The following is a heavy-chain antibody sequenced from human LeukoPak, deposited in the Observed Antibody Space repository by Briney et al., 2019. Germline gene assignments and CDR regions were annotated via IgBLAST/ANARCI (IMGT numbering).Heavy chain of an antibody. D-gene: IGHD1-20*01. CDR1: GYTFTGYY. Sequence: SVKVSCKASGYTFTGYYMHWVRQAPGQGLEWMGWINPNSGGTNYAQKFQGRVTMTRDTSISTAYMELSRLRSDDTAVYYCARVGGYNWNYLDYWGQGTLVTVSS. CDR3: ARVGGYNWNYLDY. J-gene: IGHJ4*02. V-gene: IGHV1-2*02. CDR2: INPNSGGT.